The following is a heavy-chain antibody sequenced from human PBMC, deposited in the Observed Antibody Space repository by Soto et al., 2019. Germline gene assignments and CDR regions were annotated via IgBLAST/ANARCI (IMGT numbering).Heavy chain of an antibody. V-gene: IGHV4-34*01. Sequence: PSETLSLTCAVYGGSLSGYYWSWIRQPPGKGLEWIGEINHSGSTNYNPSLKSRVTISVDTSKNQFSLKLSSVTAADTAVYYCARGQGGGYCSSTSCYRGWFDPWGQGTLVTVSS. CDR2: INHSGST. CDR3: ARGQGGGYCSSTSCYRGWFDP. CDR1: GGSLSGYY. J-gene: IGHJ5*02. D-gene: IGHD2-2*01.